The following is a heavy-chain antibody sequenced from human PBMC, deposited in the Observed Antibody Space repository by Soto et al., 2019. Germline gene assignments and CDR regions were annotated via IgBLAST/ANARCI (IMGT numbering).Heavy chain of an antibody. J-gene: IGHJ4*02. CDR1: GYNFTNYW. CDR2: IYAGDSDT. Sequence: PGESLKISCQASGYNFTNYWIGWVRQMPGKGLEWMGIIYAGDSDTRYIPAFQGQVTISADKSISTAYLQWSGLKASDTAMYYCARQKGTGWYRYWGQGTLVTVSS. D-gene: IGHD6-19*01. V-gene: IGHV5-51*01. CDR3: ARQKGTGWYRY.